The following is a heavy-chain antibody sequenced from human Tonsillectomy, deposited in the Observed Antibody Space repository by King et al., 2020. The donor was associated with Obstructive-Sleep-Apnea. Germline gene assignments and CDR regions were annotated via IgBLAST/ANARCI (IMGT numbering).Heavy chain of an antibody. CDR1: GFTFSSYG. CDR3: ARGRLMVRGVIINWHFDY. CDR2: IWYDGSNK. J-gene: IGHJ4*02. D-gene: IGHD3-10*01. V-gene: IGHV3-33*01. Sequence: VQLVESGGGVVQPGRSLRLSCAASGFTFSSYGMHWVRQAPGKGRAWVAVIWYDGSNKYYADSVKGRFTISRDNSKNTLYLQMNSLRAEDTAVYYCARGRLMVRGVIINWHFDYWGQGTLVTVSS.